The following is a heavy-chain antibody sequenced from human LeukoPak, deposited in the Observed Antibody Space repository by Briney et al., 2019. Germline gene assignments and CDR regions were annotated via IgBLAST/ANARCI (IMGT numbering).Heavy chain of an antibody. V-gene: IGHV4-39*01. Sequence: SETLSLTCTVSGGSISSSSYYWGWIRQPPGKGLEWIGSIYYSGSTYYNPSLKSRVTISVDTSKNQFSLKLSSVTAADTAVYYCARGGPIVVVTATHDAFDIWGQGTMVTVSS. CDR3: ARGGPIVVVTATHDAFDI. J-gene: IGHJ3*02. CDR2: IYYSGST. CDR1: GGSISSSSYY. D-gene: IGHD2-21*02.